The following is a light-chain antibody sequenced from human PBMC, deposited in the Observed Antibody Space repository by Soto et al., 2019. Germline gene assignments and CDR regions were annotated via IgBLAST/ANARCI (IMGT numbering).Light chain of an antibody. V-gene: IGKV1-39*01. J-gene: IGKJ4*01. CDR3: QQSYSTHALT. CDR2: GAS. Sequence: DIQMTQSPSSLSASVGDRVTITCRASQNIAKYLNWYQQKPGKAPKILIYGASSLQSGVPSRFSGSGSGTDFTLTISSLQHEDFAIFYCQQSYSTHALTFGGGTKVEIK. CDR1: QNIAKY.